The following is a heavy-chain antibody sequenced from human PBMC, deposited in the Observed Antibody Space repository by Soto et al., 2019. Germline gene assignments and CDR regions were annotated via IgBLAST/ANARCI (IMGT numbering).Heavy chain of an antibody. D-gene: IGHD2-15*01. CDR2: ISSSSSTI. V-gene: IGHV3-48*02. Sequence: EVQLVESGGGLVQPGGSLRLSCAASGFTFSSYSMNWVRQAPGKGLEWVSYISSSSSTIYYADSVKSRFTISRDNAKTSLYLEKNSLRDEGTAVYYCAREGDIVVVVAATNFDYWGQGTLVTVSS. CDR3: AREGDIVVVVAATNFDY. CDR1: GFTFSSYS. J-gene: IGHJ4*02.